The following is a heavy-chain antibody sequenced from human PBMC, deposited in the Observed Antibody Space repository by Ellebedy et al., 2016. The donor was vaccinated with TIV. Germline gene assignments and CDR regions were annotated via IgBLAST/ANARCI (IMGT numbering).Heavy chain of an antibody. CDR1: GFTFSTSW. CDR2: MNGDGNER. Sequence: PGGSLRLSCAVSGFTFSTSWMSWVRQAPGQGLEWVANMNGDGNERYYVDSVEGRVTISRDNTRNSLYLQMNSLRADDTAVYYCTKDGSGTMNFWGQGTLVTVSS. CDR3: TKDGSGTMNF. V-gene: IGHV3-7*01. J-gene: IGHJ4*02. D-gene: IGHD1-1*01.